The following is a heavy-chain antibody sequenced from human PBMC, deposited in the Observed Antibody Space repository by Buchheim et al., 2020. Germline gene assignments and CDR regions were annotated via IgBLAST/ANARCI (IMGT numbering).Heavy chain of an antibody. CDR2: ISYDGSNK. CDR3: ARDGSRYCSGGSYTYYFDY. Sequence: QVQLVESGGGVVQPGRSLRLSCAASGFTFSSYAMHWVRQAPGKGLEWVAVISYDGSNKYYADSVKGRFTISRDNSKNTLYLQMNSLRAEDTAVYYCARDGSRYCSGGSYTYYFDYWGQGTL. V-gene: IGHV3-30*04. J-gene: IGHJ4*02. CDR1: GFTFSSYA. D-gene: IGHD2-15*01.